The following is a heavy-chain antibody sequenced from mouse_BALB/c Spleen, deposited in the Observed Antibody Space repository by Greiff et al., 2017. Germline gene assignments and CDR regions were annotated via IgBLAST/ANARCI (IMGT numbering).Heavy chain of an antibody. CDR2: ISSGGSYT. CDR1: GFTFSSYA. Sequence: EVKVVESGGGLVKPGGSLKLSCAASGFTFSSYAMSWVRQTPEKRLEWVASISSGGSYTDYPDTVTGRFTISRDNAKNTLYLEMSSLRSEDTAMYYCARVEYYYGSSLFAYWGQGTLVTVSA. J-gene: IGHJ3*01. V-gene: IGHV5-9-4*01. CDR3: ARVEYYYGSSLFAY. D-gene: IGHD1-1*01.